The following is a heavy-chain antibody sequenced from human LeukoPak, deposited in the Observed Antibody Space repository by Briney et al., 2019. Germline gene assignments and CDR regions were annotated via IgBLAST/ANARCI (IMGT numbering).Heavy chain of an antibody. J-gene: IGHJ4*02. Sequence: GGSLRLSCVASGFTFSTYAMYWVRQAPGKGLEWVATIKNDGSDKYYVDSVKGRFTLSRDNAKNSVYLQMNSLRVEDTAVYYCVNLGYSDGGQGTLVTVSS. CDR1: GFTFSTYA. CDR3: VNLGYSD. V-gene: IGHV3-7*01. D-gene: IGHD5-12*01. CDR2: IKNDGSDK.